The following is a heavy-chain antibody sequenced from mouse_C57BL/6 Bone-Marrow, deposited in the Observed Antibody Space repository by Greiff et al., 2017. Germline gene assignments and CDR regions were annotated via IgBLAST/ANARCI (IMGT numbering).Heavy chain of an antibody. CDR3: TRLNWYYFDY. CDR2: IDPETGGT. D-gene: IGHD4-1*01. V-gene: IGHV1-15*01. Sequence: VQLQQSGAELVRPGASVTLSCKASGYTFTDYEMHWVKQTPVHGLEWIGAIDPETGGTAYNQKFKGKAILTADKSSSTAYMELRSLTSEDSAVYYCTRLNWYYFDYWGQGTTRTVSS. CDR1: GYTFTDYE. J-gene: IGHJ2*01.